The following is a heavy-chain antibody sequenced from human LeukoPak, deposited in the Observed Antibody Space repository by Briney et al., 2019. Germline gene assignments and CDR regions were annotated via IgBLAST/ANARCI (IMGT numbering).Heavy chain of an antibody. Sequence: RRASLKVSCKASGYTFTCYGISWVRQAPGQGLEWMGWISAYNGNTNYAQKPQGRVTMTTDTSTSTAYMELRSLRSDDTAVYYCARDDSHYDSSGYLNYWGQGTLVTVSS. CDR2: ISAYNGNT. J-gene: IGHJ4*02. CDR3: ARDDSHYDSSGYLNY. D-gene: IGHD3-22*01. V-gene: IGHV1-18*01. CDR1: GYTFTCYG.